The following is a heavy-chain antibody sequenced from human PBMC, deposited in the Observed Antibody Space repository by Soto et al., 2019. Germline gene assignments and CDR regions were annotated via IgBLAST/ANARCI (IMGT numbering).Heavy chain of an antibody. CDR2: ISSSGRTI. Sequence: GGSLRLSCAASGFTFSDYYMSWIRQAPGKGLEWVSYISSSGRTIYYADSVNGRFTISRDNAKNSLFLQMNSLRAEDTAVYYCARGGNPLVPAATWFDPWGRGTLVTVSS. J-gene: IGHJ5*02. D-gene: IGHD2-2*01. CDR3: ARGGNPLVPAATWFDP. CDR1: GFTFSDYY. V-gene: IGHV3-11*01.